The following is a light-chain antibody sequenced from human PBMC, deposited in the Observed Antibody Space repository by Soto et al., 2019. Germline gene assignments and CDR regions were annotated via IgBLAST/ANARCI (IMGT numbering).Light chain of an antibody. CDR1: SIDVGGYDH. CDR3: SSYPNKDTLP. J-gene: IGLJ3*02. Sequence: QSALTQPASVSGSPGQSITISCTGTSIDVGGYDHVSWYQQHPGKAPKLIIYDVTVRPSGISRRFSGSKSDHTASLAVSGLQPEDEADYYCSSYPNKDTLPFGGGTQLTVL. CDR2: DVT. V-gene: IGLV2-14*03.